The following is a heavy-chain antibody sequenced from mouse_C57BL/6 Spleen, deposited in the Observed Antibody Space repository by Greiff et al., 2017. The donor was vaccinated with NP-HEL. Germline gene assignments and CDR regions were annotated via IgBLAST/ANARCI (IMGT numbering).Heavy chain of an antibody. J-gene: IGHJ2*01. Sequence: EVQRVESGGGLVQPGGSLKLSCAASGFTFSDYYMYWVRQTPEKRLEWVAYISNGGGSTYYPDTVKGRFTISRDNAKNTLYLQMSRLKSEDTAMYYCARSGPYYFDYWGQGTTLTVSS. V-gene: IGHV5-12*01. CDR1: GFTFSDYY. D-gene: IGHD3-1*01. CDR3: ARSGPYYFDY. CDR2: ISNGGGST.